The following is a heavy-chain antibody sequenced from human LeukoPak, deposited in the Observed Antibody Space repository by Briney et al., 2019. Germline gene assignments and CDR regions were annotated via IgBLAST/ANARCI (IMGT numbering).Heavy chain of an antibody. V-gene: IGHV1-69*05. CDR1: GGTFSSYA. D-gene: IGHD3-10*01. J-gene: IGHJ4*02. Sequence: ASVKVSCKASGGTFSSYAISWVRQAPGQGLEWMGRIIPIFGTANYAQKFQGRVTITTDESTSTAYMELSSLRSEDTAVYYCARDWVTMVRGVIITPAYYFFYWGQGTLGTVSS. CDR3: ARDWVTMVRGVIITPAYYFFY. CDR2: IIPIFGTA.